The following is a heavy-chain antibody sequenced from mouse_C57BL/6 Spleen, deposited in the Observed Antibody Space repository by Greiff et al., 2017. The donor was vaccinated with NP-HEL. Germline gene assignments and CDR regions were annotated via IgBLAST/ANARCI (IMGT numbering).Heavy chain of an antibody. Sequence: DVQLQESGPELVKPGASVKMSCKASGYTFTDYNMHWVKQSHGKSLEWIGYINPNNGGTSYNQKFKGKATLTVNKSSSTAYMELRSLTSEDSAVYYCARAHYDYDRDYFDYWGQGTTLTVSS. J-gene: IGHJ2*01. CDR1: GYTFTDYN. V-gene: IGHV1-22*01. D-gene: IGHD2-4*01. CDR3: ARAHYDYDRDYFDY. CDR2: INPNNGGT.